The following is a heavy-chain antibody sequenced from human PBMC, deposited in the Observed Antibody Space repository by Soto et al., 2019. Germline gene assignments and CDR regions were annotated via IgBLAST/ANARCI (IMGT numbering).Heavy chain of an antibody. D-gene: IGHD3-3*01. V-gene: IGHV3-48*01. Sequence: GGSLRLSCAASGFTFSSYSMNWVRQAPGKGLEWVSYISSSSSTIYYADSVKGRFTISRDNAKNSLYLQMNSLRAEDTAVYYCARDRRRRIYESNWFDPWGQGTLVTVSS. J-gene: IGHJ5*02. CDR1: GFTFSSYS. CDR3: ARDRRRRIYESNWFDP. CDR2: ISSSSSTI.